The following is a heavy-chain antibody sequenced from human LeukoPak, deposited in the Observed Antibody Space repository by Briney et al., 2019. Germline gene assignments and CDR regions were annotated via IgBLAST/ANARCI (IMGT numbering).Heavy chain of an antibody. CDR2: IWYDGSNQ. V-gene: IGHV3-33*01. J-gene: IGHJ5*02. Sequence: GRSLRLSCAASGFTFSNHGMHWVRQAPGKGLEWVAVIWYDGSNQYYADSVKGRFTISRDNSKNMVYLQMNSLRAEDTAVYYCARERGTIFGPNWFDPWGQGTLVTVSS. CDR3: ARERGTIFGPNWFDP. D-gene: IGHD3-3*01. CDR1: GFTFSNHG.